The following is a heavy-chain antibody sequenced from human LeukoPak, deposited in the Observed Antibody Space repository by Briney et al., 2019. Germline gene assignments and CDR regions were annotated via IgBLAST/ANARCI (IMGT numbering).Heavy chain of an antibody. D-gene: IGHD2-21*01. J-gene: IGHJ4*02. CDR2: VYYTGVT. V-gene: IGHV4-39*07. CDR1: GDSVVTPAYY. CDR3: AREPLIEKYPDYFDI. Sequence: PSETLSLTCAATGDSVVTPAYYWGWIRPPTGQGLEWIGRVYYTGVTLYDAYFQSRVTISMDMSRNQFSLNLASVTAADTAVYYCAREPLIEKYPDYFDIWGQGILVTVSS.